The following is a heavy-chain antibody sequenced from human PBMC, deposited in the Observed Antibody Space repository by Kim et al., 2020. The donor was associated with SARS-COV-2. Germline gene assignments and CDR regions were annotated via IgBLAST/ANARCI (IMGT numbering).Heavy chain of an antibody. CDR2: ISSSGSTI. CDR3: AREPLGGVATIRGGFDY. CDR1: GFTFSSYE. Sequence: GGSLRLSCAASGFTFSSYEMNWVRQAPGKGLEWVSYISSSGSTIYYADSVKGRFTISRDNAKNSLYLQMNSLRAEDTAVYYCAREPLGGVATIRGGFDYWGQGTLVTVSS. V-gene: IGHV3-48*03. D-gene: IGHD5-12*01. J-gene: IGHJ4*02.